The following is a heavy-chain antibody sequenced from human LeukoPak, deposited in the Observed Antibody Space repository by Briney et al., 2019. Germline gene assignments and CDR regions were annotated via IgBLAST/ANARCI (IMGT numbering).Heavy chain of an antibody. CDR2: ISYDGSNK. CDR3: ARDGLGFGELLPLFDY. J-gene: IGHJ4*02. D-gene: IGHD3-10*01. V-gene: IGHV3-30*04. CDR1: GFTFSSYA. Sequence: GGSLRLSCAASGFTFSSYAMHWVRQAPGKGLEWVAVISYDGSNKYYADSVRGRFTISRDNSKNTLYLQMNSLRAEDMAVYYCARDGLGFGELLPLFDYWGQGTLVTVSS.